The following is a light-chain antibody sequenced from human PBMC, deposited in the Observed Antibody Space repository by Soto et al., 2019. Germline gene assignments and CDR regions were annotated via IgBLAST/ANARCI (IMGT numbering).Light chain of an antibody. V-gene: IGKV3-15*01. J-gene: IGKJ1*01. CDR3: QQYDNWPPWT. Sequence: EVVMTQSPAPLSVSPGERVTLFCSASQGVSSNFAWYQQKAGQAPRLLIHGSSTRATGIPARFSGSWSETEFTLTISSLQSEDFAVYDCQQYDNWPPWTFGQGTKVEIK. CDR2: GSS. CDR1: QGVSSN.